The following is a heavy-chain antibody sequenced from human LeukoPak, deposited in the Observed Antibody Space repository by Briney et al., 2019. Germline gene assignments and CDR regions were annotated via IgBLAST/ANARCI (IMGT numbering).Heavy chain of an antibody. CDR3: TSNPDGYCSSTSCYRDY. Sequence: ASVKVSCEASGYTFTSYAMNWVRQAPGQGLEWMGWINTNTGNPTYAQGFTGRFVFSLDTSVSTAYLQISSLKAEDTAVYYCTSNPDGYCSSTSCYRDYWGQGTLVTVSS. CDR1: GYTFTSYA. V-gene: IGHV7-4-1*02. J-gene: IGHJ4*02. CDR2: INTNTGNP. D-gene: IGHD2-2*03.